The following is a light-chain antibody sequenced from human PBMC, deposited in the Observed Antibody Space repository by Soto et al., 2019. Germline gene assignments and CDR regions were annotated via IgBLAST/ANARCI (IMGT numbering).Light chain of an antibody. J-gene: IGKJ4*01. Sequence: EIVMTQSPGTLSVSTGEGATLSCRASQSVDSNLAWYQQKPGQAPRRLIYGASTRATGIPDRFRGSGSGTEFTLTISSLQSEDFAVYYCQQYDSWPLTFGGGTKVEIK. CDR1: QSVDSN. V-gene: IGKV3D-15*01. CDR2: GAS. CDR3: QQYDSWPLT.